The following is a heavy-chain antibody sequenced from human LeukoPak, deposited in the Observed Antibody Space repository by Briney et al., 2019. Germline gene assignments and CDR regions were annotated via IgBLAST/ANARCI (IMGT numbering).Heavy chain of an antibody. J-gene: IGHJ6*04. CDR2: IKQDGSDK. V-gene: IGHV3-7*03. Sequence: LEWVANIKQDGSDKYYVDSVKGRFTISRDNGKNSLYLQMNSLRAEDTAVYYCARKAYGLDVWGKGTTVTVSS. CDR3: ARKAYGLDV.